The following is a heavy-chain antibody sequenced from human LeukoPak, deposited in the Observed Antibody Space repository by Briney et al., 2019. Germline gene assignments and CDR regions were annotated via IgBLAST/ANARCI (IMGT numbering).Heavy chain of an antibody. CDR3: ARGEPAATGGLEFDP. CDR1: GGSISSYY. Sequence: SETLSLTCTVSGGSISSYYWSWIRQPPGKGLEWIGYIYYSGSTNYNPSLKSRVTISVDTSKNQFSLKLSSVTAADTAVYYCARGEPAATGGLEFDPWGQGTLVTVSS. V-gene: IGHV4-59*01. J-gene: IGHJ5*02. CDR2: IYYSGST. D-gene: IGHD2-2*01.